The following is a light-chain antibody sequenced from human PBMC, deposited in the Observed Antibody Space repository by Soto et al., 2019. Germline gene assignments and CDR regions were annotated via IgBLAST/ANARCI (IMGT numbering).Light chain of an antibody. V-gene: IGKV3-15*01. CDR3: QPYNNWPL. Sequence: EIVMTQSPATLAVSPGERATRSCRASQSVLSNLSCYQQKPGQAPRLLIYNASTRATGVPPRFSGSRSGTEFSLPLSSMQSEDFAVYYCQPYNNWPLFGGGTKVDIK. CDR2: NAS. J-gene: IGKJ4*01. CDR1: QSVLSN.